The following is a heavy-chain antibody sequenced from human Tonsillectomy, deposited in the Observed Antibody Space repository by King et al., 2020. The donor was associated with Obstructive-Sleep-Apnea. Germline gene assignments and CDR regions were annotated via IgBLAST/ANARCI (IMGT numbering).Heavy chain of an antibody. D-gene: IGHD5-12*01. J-gene: IGHJ5*02. V-gene: IGHV5-51*01. CDR3: TTGGSAYIDWFAP. CDR1: GYRFTNYW. CDR2: IYPGDSDT. Sequence: VQLVESGAEVKKPGESLKISCKGSGYRFTNYWIGWVRQMPGKGLEWMGIIYPGDSDTRYSPSFQGQVTISADKSISTAYLQWSSLKASDTAMYYCTTGGSAYIDWFAPWGQGTLVTVSS.